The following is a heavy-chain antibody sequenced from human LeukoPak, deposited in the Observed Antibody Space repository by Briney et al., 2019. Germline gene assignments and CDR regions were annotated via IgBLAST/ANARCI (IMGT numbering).Heavy chain of an antibody. D-gene: IGHD6-13*01. J-gene: IGHJ3*02. CDR3: ATGGIAAAVDAFDI. V-gene: IGHV4-4*02. CDR1: GGSISSSNW. Sequence: SETLSLTCAVSGGSISSSNWWSWVRQPPGKGLEWIGEIYHSGSTNYNPSLKSRVTISVDKSKNQFSLKLSSVTAADTAVYYCATGGIAAAVDAFDIWGQGTMVTVSS. CDR2: IYHSGST.